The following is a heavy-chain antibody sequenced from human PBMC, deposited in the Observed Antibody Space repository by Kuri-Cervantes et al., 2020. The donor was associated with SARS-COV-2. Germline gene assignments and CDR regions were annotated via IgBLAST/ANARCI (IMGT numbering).Heavy chain of an antibody. CDR3: ARARGYCTNGVCYLWFDP. CDR2: IKQDGSNK. V-gene: IGHV3-7*03. Sequence: GGSLRLSFAASGFTFSSYWMSWVRQAPGKGLEWVANIKQDGSNKYYVDSVKGRFTISRDNAKNSLYLQMNSLRAEDTAVYYCARARGYCTNGVCYLWFDPWGQGTLVTVSS. J-gene: IGHJ5*02. CDR1: GFTFSSYW. D-gene: IGHD2-8*01.